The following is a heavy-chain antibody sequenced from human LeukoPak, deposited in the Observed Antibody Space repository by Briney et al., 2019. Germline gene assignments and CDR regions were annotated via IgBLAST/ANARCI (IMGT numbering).Heavy chain of an antibody. D-gene: IGHD3-16*01. V-gene: IGHV4-34*01. Sequence: SETLSLTCAVYGGTFSGYYLSWIRQPPGKGLEWIGDINHSGSTNYNPSPKNRVTILVDTSKNQFSLQLSYVTAADTPVYYFASLLGAHTYSYYYDYMDVWGKGTTVTISS. CDR3: ASLLGAHTYSYYYDYMDV. J-gene: IGHJ6*03. CDR1: GGTFSGYY. CDR2: INHSGST.